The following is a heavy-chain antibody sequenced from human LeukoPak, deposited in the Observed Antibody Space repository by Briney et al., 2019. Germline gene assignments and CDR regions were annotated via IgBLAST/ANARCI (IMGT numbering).Heavy chain of an antibody. CDR3: ARDMGSSGWFGPDY. CDR1: GGSISNYY. J-gene: IGHJ4*02. D-gene: IGHD6-19*01. Sequence: SETLSLTCTASGGSISNYYWSWIRQPAGKGLEWIGRIYTSGSTNYNPSLKSRVTMSVDTSKNQFSLNLSSVTAADTAVYYCARDMGSSGWFGPDYWRQGTLVTVSS. CDR2: IYTSGST. V-gene: IGHV4-4*07.